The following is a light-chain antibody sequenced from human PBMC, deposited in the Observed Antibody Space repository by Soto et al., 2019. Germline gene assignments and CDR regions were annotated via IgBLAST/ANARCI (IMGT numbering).Light chain of an antibody. Sequence: DIQITQSPSSLSASVGDRVTITCRASQGIRNYLAWYQQKPGKVPKLLIYAASTLQSGVPSRFSGSGSGTDFTLTISSLQPEDVATYYCQKYNSAPRTFGGGTKVDIK. J-gene: IGKJ4*01. CDR1: QGIRNY. CDR2: AAS. CDR3: QKYNSAPRT. V-gene: IGKV1-27*01.